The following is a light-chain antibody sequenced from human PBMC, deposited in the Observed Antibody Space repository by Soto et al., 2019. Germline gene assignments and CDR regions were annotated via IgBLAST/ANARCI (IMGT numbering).Light chain of an antibody. CDR3: QAWDSSIPYV. CDR1: KLGDKY. Sequence: SYELTQPPSVSVSPGQTASINCSGDKLGDKYACWYQQKPGQSPVLVIYQDSKRPSGIPERFSGSNSGNTATLTISGTQAMDEADYYCQAWDSSIPYVFGTGTKVTVL. CDR2: QDS. V-gene: IGLV3-1*01. J-gene: IGLJ1*01.